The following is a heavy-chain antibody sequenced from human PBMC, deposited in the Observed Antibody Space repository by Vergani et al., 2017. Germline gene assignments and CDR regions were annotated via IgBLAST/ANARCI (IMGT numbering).Heavy chain of an antibody. CDR3: VRDLLYCGGDCPQGYFQH. V-gene: IGHV1-69*06. CDR2: IIPIFGTA. D-gene: IGHD2-21*02. Sequence: QVQLVQSGAEVKKPGSSVKVSCKASGGTFSSYAISWVRQAPGQGLEWMGGIIPIFGTANYAQKFQGRVTITADKSTSTAYMELSSLRSEDTAVYYCVRDLLYCGGDCPQGYFQHWGQGTLVTVSS. CDR1: GGTFSSYA. J-gene: IGHJ1*01.